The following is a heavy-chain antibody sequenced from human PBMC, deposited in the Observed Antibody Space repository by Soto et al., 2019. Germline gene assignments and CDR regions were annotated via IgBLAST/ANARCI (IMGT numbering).Heavy chain of an antibody. CDR3: ARETTTVVTRGNYFDY. J-gene: IGHJ4*02. D-gene: IGHD4-17*01. CDR1: GFTFSSYW. Sequence: LRLSCAASGFTFSSYWMHWVRQAPLKGLVWVSRINSDGSSTSYAYSVKGRFTISRDNAKNTLYLQMNSLRAEDTAVYYCARETTTVVTRGNYFDYWGQGTLVTVSS. V-gene: IGHV3-74*01. CDR2: INSDGSST.